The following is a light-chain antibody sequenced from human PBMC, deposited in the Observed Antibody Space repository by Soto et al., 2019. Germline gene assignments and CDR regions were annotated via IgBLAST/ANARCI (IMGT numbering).Light chain of an antibody. CDR3: CSYAGSYTYV. V-gene: IGLV2-11*01. J-gene: IGLJ1*01. CDR2: DVS. CDR1: SSDVGGYNY. Sequence: QSVLTRPRSVSGSPGRSVTISCTGTSSDVGGYNYVSWYQQHPGKAPKLMMYDVSKRPSGVPDRFSGSKSGNTSSLTISGLQAEDEAEYYCCSYAGSYTYVFGTGTKLTVL.